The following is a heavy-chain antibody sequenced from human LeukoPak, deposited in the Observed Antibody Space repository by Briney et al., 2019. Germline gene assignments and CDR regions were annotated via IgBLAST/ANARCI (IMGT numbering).Heavy chain of an antibody. Sequence: GGSLRLSCAASGFTFSSYAMTWVRQAPGKGLEWVSAISGSGGSTYYADSVKGRFTISRDNSKNTLYLQMNSLRAEDTAVYYCAEAGGLVVVTWVNYWGQGTLVTVSS. CDR1: GFTFSSYA. D-gene: IGHD2-21*02. CDR3: AEAGGLVVVTWVNY. V-gene: IGHV3-23*01. CDR2: ISGSGGST. J-gene: IGHJ4*02.